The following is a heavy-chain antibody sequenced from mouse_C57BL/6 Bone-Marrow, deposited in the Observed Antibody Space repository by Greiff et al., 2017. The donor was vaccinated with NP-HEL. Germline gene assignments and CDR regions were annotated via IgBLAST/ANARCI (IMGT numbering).Heavy chain of an antibody. CDR3: AREAQATRFAY. CDR1: GYTFTDYY. J-gene: IGHJ3*01. CDR2: IYPGSGNT. Sequence: VQLQQSGAELVRPGASVKLSCKASGYTFTDYYINWVKQRPGQGLEWIARIYPGSGNTYYNEKFKGKATLTAEKSSSTAYMQLSSLTSEDSAVYFCAREAQATRFAYWGQGTLVTVSA. D-gene: IGHD3-2*02. V-gene: IGHV1-76*01.